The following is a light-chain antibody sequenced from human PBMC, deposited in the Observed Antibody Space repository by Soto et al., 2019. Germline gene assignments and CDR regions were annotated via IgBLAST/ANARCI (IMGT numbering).Light chain of an antibody. CDR2: RAS. V-gene: IGKV1-5*03. Sequence: DIQITQSPSTLSSSVGDRVTITCRASQSIDTALACYQQKQVKAPIILIYRASNLESGFPSRFSGSVSGKEFTLARISLQDDVFATYFCQQYGFFLTFGEGTKLEIK. CDR3: QQYGFFLT. J-gene: IGKJ2*01. CDR1: QSIDTA.